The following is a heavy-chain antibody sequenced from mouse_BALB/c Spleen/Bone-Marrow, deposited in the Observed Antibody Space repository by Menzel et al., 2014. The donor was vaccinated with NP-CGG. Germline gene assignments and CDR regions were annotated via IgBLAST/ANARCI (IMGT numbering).Heavy chain of an antibody. Sequence: VKLMESGAELARPGASVKLSCKASGYTFTDYYINWVRRRTGQGPEWIGEIYPGNGNTYYNEKFKGKATLTADKSSSTAYMQLSSLTSEDSAVYFCARGGYYRYDGFAYWGQGTLVTVSA. V-gene: IGHV1-77*01. J-gene: IGHJ3*01. CDR2: IYPGNGNT. CDR1: GYTFTDYY. D-gene: IGHD2-14*01. CDR3: ARGGYYRYDGFAY.